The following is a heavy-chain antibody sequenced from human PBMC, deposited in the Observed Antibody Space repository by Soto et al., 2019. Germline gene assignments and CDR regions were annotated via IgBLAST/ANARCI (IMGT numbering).Heavy chain of an antibody. J-gene: IGHJ6*02. CDR3: ARQGTGDYYYGMDV. V-gene: IGHV1-69*01. CDR1: GGTFSSYA. D-gene: IGHD1-1*01. CDR2: IIPIFGTA. Sequence: QVQLVQSGAEVKKPGSSVKVSCTASGGTFSSYAISWVRQAPGQGLEWMGGIIPIFGTANYAQKFQGRVTITADESTSTAYMELSSLRSEDTAVYYCARQGTGDYYYGMDVWGQGTTVTVSS.